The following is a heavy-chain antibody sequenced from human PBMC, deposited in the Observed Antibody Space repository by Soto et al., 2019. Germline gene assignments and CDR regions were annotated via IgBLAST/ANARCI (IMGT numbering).Heavy chain of an antibody. V-gene: IGHV3-49*03. CDR2: IRSKAYGGTT. CDR1: GFTFGDYA. Sequence: GRSLRLSCTASGFTFGDYAMSWFRQAPGKGLEWVGFIRSKAYGGTTEYAASVKGRFTISRDDSKSIAYLQMNSLKTEDTAVYYCTPLGDYSNKSYGMDVWGEGTTVTVSS. CDR3: TPLGDYSNKSYGMDV. D-gene: IGHD4-4*01. J-gene: IGHJ6*04.